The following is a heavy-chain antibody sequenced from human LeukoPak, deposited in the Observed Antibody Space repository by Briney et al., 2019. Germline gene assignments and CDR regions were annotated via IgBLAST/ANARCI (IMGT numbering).Heavy chain of an antibody. CDR1: GYTFTGYY. D-gene: IGHD3-9*01. J-gene: IGHJ6*02. V-gene: IGHV1-2*04. CDR2: INPNSGGT. Sequence: GASVKVSCKASGYTFTGYYMHWVRQAPGQGLEWMGWINPNSGGTNYAQKFQGWVTMTRDTSISTAYMELSRLRSDDTAVYYCARGPRSYYDILTGYLDYYYGMDVWGQGTTVTVSS. CDR3: ARGPRSYYDILTGYLDYYYGMDV.